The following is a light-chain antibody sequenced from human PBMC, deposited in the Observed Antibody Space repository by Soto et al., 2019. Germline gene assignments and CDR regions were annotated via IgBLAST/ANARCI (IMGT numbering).Light chain of an antibody. Sequence: QSVLTQPPSASGTPGQRVTISCSGSSSNIGSNYVYWYQQLPGTAPKLLIYSNNQRPSGVPDRFSGSKSGTSASLAISGLRSEDEADYYCATCDDNLSGQVFGGGTKVTVL. CDR3: ATCDDNLSGQV. CDR2: SNN. V-gene: IGLV1-47*02. CDR1: SSNIGSNY. J-gene: IGLJ3*02.